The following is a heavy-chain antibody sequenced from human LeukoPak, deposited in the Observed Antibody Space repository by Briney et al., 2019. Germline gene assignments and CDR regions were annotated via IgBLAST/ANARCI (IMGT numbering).Heavy chain of an antibody. J-gene: IGHJ4*02. V-gene: IGHV3-23*01. CDR3: ATDRGWRTSGYYLYYFEY. Sequence: PGGSLRLSCAASGFTFSSNDMSWVRQAPGKGLEWVSGISGTDGSRSYADSVKGRFTISRDNSKNTLFLQMSSLRAEDTAVYYCATDRGWRTSGYYLYYFEYWGQGTLVTFSS. D-gene: IGHD3-3*01. CDR2: ISGTDGSR. CDR1: GFTFSSND.